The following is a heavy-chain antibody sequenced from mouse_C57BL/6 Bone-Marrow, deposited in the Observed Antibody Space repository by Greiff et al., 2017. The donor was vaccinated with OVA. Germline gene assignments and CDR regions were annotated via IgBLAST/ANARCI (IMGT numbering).Heavy chain of an antibody. V-gene: IGHV1-15*01. Sequence: QVQLKESGAELVRPGASVTLSCKASGYTFTDYEMHWVKQTPVHGLEWIGAIDPETGGTAYNQKFKGKAILTADKSSSTAYMELRSLTSEDSAVYYCTRGITTVVARYFDVWGTGTTVTVSS. D-gene: IGHD1-1*01. J-gene: IGHJ1*03. CDR3: TRGITTVVARYFDV. CDR2: IDPETGGT. CDR1: GYTFTDYE.